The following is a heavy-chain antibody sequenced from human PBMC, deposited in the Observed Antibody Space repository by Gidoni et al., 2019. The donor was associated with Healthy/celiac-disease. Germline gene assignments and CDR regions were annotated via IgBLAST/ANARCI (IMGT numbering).Heavy chain of an antibody. J-gene: IGHJ5*02. D-gene: IGHD6-13*01. Sequence: IRQPPGKALEWLALIYWDDDKRYSPSLKSRLTITKDTSKNQVVLTMTNMDPVDTATYYCAHRPHPGYSSSWYWFDPWGQGTLVTVSS. CDR3: AHRPHPGYSSSWYWFDP. CDR2: IYWDDDK. V-gene: IGHV2-5*02.